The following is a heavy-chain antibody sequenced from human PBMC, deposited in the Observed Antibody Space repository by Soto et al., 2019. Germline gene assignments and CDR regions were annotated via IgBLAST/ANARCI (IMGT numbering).Heavy chain of an antibody. D-gene: IGHD2-15*01. CDR2: IYYSGST. V-gene: IGHV4-39*01. Sequence: SETLSLTCTVSGGSISSSSYYWGWIRQPPGKGLEWIGSIYYSGSTYYNPSLKSRVTISVDTSKNHFSLKLSSVTAADTAVYYCASSLYCSGGSCYDWFDPWGQGTLVTVSS. J-gene: IGHJ5*02. CDR1: GGSISSSSYY. CDR3: ASSLYCSGGSCYDWFDP.